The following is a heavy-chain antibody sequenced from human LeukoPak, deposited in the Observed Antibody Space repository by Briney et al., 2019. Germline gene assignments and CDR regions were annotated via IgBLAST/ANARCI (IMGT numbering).Heavy chain of an antibody. J-gene: IGHJ4*02. CDR2: IYYSGST. CDR3: ARALRDYDSSGYYFGY. CDR1: GGSISSYY. V-gene: IGHV4-59*01. D-gene: IGHD3-22*01. Sequence: SETLSLTCTVSGGSISSYYWSWIRQPPGKGLEWIGYIYYSGSTNYNPSLKSRVTISVDTSKNQFSLKLSSVTAADTGVYYCARALRDYDSSGYYFGYWGQGTLVTVSS.